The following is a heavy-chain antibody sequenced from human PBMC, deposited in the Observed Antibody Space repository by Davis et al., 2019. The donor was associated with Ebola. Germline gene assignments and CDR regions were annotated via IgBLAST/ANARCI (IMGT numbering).Heavy chain of an antibody. Sequence: GESLKISCKGSGYTFSSHNWIGWVRPMSGKGLEWMGIIYPYDSATRYSPSFQGQVTISADKSISTAYLQWSSLKASDTAMYYCARGDYCSISTCPFDSWGQGTLVTVSS. J-gene: IGHJ4*02. CDR2: IYPYDSAT. V-gene: IGHV5-51*01. CDR1: GYTFSSHNW. CDR3: ARGDYCSISTCPFDS. D-gene: IGHD2-2*01.